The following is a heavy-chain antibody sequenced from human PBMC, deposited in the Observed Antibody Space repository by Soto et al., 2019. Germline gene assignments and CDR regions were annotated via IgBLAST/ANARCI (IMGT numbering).Heavy chain of an antibody. Sequence: EVQLVESGGGLVQPGGSLRLSCAASGFTVSSKYMSWVRQAPGKGLEWVSVIYSGGSTYYADSVKGRFTMSRDSSRNTLFLQMDSLRTEDTAVYYCARGPHYTNLDYWGQGTLLTVSS. CDR2: IYSGGST. J-gene: IGHJ4*02. CDR3: ARGPHYTNLDY. CDR1: GFTVSSKY. D-gene: IGHD4-4*01. V-gene: IGHV3-53*01.